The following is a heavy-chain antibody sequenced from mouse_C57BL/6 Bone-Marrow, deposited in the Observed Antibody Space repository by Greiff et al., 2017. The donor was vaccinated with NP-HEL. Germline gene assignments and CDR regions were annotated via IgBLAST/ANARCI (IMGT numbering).Heavy chain of an antibody. CDR1: GFNIKDDY. CDR3: TTGITTVVAPFAY. Sequence: VQLQQSGAELVRPGASVKLSCTASGFNIKDDYMHWVKQRPEQGLEWIGWIDPENGDTEYASKFQGKATITADTSSNTAYLQLSSRTSEDTAVYYCTTGITTVVAPFAYWGQGTLVTVSA. J-gene: IGHJ3*01. D-gene: IGHD1-1*01. V-gene: IGHV14-4*01. CDR2: IDPENGDT.